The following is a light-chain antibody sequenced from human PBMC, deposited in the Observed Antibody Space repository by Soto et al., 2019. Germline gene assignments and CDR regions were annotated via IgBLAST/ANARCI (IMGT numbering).Light chain of an antibody. J-gene: IGKJ1*01. CDR3: QQYNTYSRT. CDR1: QGLSTW. CDR2: KAS. V-gene: IGKV1-5*03. Sequence: IRMTQSPSTLSASVGDRFTITCRASQGLSTWLASYQQKPGKAPKLLIYKASTLESGVPSRFSGSGSGTEFTLTISSLQPDDFATYYCQQYNTYSRTFGQGTKVEI.